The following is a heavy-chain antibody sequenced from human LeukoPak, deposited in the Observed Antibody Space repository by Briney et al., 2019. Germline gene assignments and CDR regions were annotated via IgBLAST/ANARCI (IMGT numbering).Heavy chain of an antibody. D-gene: IGHD3-10*01. Sequence: PSETLSLTCTVSGGSIRRYYWSWIRQSPGKGLEWIGYIYYSGSANYNPSLESRVTISVDTSKNQFSLKLSSVTAADTAVYYCAREYYGSGNSSPSHSDYWGQGTLVTVSS. CDR2: IYYSGSA. V-gene: IGHV4-59*01. CDR3: AREYYGSGNSSPSHSDY. J-gene: IGHJ4*02. CDR1: GGSIRRYY.